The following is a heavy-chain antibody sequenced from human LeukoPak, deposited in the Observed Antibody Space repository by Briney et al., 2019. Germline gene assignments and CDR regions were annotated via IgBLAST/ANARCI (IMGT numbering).Heavy chain of an antibody. V-gene: IGHV3-13*04. CDR1: GFIFSSYD. J-gene: IGHJ3*02. D-gene: IGHD3-9*01. CDR2: IGTTGDT. Sequence: GGALRLSCAASGFIFSSYDFHWVRQPTGKGLEWVSAIGTTGDTYYSDSVKGRFTISRENAKSSLYLQMNSLRVGDTAVYFCARVKGGNSDWSRDAFDIWGQWTMVAVSS. CDR3: ARVKGGNSDWSRDAFDI.